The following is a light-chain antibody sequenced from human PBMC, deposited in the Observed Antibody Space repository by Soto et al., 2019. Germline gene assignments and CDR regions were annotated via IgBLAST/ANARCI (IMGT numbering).Light chain of an antibody. CDR2: GAS. Sequence: EIVLTQSPGTLSLSPGERATLSCRASQSGSDSYLAWYQQKPGQPPRLLIYGASSRATGIPDRFSGSGSGTDFTLTISRLEPEDFAVYYCQQYGSSPWTFGQGTKVDIK. J-gene: IGKJ1*01. CDR1: QSGSDSY. CDR3: QQYGSSPWT. V-gene: IGKV3-20*01.